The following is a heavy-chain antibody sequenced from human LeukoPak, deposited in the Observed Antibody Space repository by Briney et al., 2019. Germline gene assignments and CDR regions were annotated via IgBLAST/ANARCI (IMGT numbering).Heavy chain of an antibody. J-gene: IGHJ6*02. CDR2: IYYSGST. Sequence: PSETLSLTCTVSGGSISGYYWSWIRQPPGKGLEWIGYIYYSGSTNYNPSLKSRVTISVDTSKNQFSLKLSSVTAADTAVYYCARGGDRVTYYDFWSGSLAGYYYGMDVWGQGTTVTVSS. CDR1: GGSISGYY. V-gene: IGHV4-59*01. CDR3: ARGGDRVTYYDFWSGSLAGYYYGMDV. D-gene: IGHD3-3*01.